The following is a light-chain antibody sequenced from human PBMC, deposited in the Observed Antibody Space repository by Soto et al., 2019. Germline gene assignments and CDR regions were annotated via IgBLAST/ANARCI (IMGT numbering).Light chain of an antibody. V-gene: IGKV1-6*01. J-gene: IGKJ1*01. CDR1: QGIRTD. CDR2: GAS. Sequence: AVQMTQSPSSLSASVGDRVTITCRASQGIRTDLGWYQQTPGKAPKLLISGASSLQSGVPERFSASGSGADFILTISSLQPEDSATYYCLQDYSYPRTFGQGTKVEIK. CDR3: LQDYSYPRT.